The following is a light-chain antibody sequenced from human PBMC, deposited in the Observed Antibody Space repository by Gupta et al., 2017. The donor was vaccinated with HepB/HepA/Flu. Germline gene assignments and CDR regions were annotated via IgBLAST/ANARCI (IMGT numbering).Light chain of an antibody. V-gene: IGLV4-69*01. CDR1: SGHSSYA. J-gene: IGLJ2*01. Sequence: QLVLTQSPSASASLGASVKLTCTLSSGHSSYAIAWPQQQPEKVPQDLMKLNSDGGHSKGDGIPDRFSGSSSGAERDLTISSRQSEDEDDYDWQTWGTGIQVFGGGTKLTVL. CDR2: LNSDGGH. CDR3: QTWGTGIQV.